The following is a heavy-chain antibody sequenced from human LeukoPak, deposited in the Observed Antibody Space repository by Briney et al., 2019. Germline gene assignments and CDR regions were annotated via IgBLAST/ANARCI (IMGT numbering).Heavy chain of an antibody. J-gene: IGHJ3*02. CDR3: AGSGVQWQWLLTYDAFDI. CDR2: ISYDKSNK. V-gene: IGHV3-30-3*01. Sequence: QPGRSLRLSCAASGFTFSSYAMHWVRQAPGKGLEWVALISYDKSNKYYADSVKGRFTISRDNSKNTLFVQMNSLRTEDTAVYYCAGSGVQWQWLLTYDAFDIWGQGTMVTVSS. CDR1: GFTFSSYA. D-gene: IGHD6-19*01.